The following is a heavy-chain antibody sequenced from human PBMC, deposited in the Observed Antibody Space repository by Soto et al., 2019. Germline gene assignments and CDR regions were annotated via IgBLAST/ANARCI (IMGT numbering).Heavy chain of an antibody. J-gene: IGHJ5*02. CDR3: AKDDHPGWFDP. CDR2: ISGSGGST. CDR1: EFTFSRYA. V-gene: IGHV3-23*01. Sequence: GGSLRLSCAASEFTFSRYAMSWVRQAPGKGLEWVSAISGSGGSTYYADSVKGRFTISRDNSKNTLYLQMNSLRAEDTAVYYCAKDDHPGWFDPWGQGTLVTVSS.